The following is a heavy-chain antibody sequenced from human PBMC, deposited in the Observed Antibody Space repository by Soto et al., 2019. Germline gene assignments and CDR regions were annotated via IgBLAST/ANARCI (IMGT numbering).Heavy chain of an antibody. V-gene: IGHV4-61*01. Sequence: QVQLQESGPGLVKPSETLSLTCTVSGGSVSSGSYYWSWIRQPPGKGLEWIGYIYYSGSTNYNPSLKRRVTISVDTSKNQFSLKLSSVTAADTAVYYCARGAVVTAPSGPWGQGTLVTVSS. J-gene: IGHJ4*02. D-gene: IGHD2-21*02. CDR1: GGSVSSGSYY. CDR3: ARGAVVTAPSGP. CDR2: IYYSGST.